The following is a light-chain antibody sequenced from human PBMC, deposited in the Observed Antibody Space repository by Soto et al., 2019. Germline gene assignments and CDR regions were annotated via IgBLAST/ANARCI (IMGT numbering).Light chain of an antibody. J-gene: IGLJ3*02. Sequence: QSVLTQPASVSGSPGQSITISCTGTSSDVGSYNLVSWYQQHPGKAPKLMIHEGTKRPSGVSNRFSGSKSGNTASLTISGLQAEDEADYHCCSYAGSSTWVFGGGTKLTVL. CDR2: EGT. V-gene: IGLV2-23*01. CDR3: CSYAGSSTWV. CDR1: SSDVGSYNL.